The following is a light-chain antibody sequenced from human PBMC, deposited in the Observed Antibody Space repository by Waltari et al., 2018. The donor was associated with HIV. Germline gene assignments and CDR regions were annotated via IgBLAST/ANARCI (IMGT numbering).Light chain of an antibody. V-gene: IGLV2-14*01. Sequence: HSALTQPASVSGSPGHSITISCTGTSRDVGPSNFAPWYQQHPDKAPKLIIYDVTTRPSGISDRFSGSKSGNTASLTISGLQNDDEADYFCSSYTGSSTLGVFGTGTRVTVL. CDR1: SRDVGPSNF. CDR3: SSYTGSSTLGV. J-gene: IGLJ1*01. CDR2: DVT.